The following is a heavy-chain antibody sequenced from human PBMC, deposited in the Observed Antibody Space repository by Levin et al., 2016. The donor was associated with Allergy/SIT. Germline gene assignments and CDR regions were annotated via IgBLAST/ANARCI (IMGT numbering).Heavy chain of an antibody. D-gene: IGHD2-15*01. CDR1: GYTFISYG. Sequence: ASVKVSCKASGYTFISYGISWVRQAPGQGLEWMGWISAYNGNTNYAQKFQGRVTMTRDTSTSTVYMELSSLRSEDTAVYYCARGPSKGLVVVVAPKTPFDYWGQGTLVTVSS. CDR2: ISAYNGNT. J-gene: IGHJ4*02. CDR3: ARGPSKGLVVVVAPKTPFDY. V-gene: IGHV1-18*04.